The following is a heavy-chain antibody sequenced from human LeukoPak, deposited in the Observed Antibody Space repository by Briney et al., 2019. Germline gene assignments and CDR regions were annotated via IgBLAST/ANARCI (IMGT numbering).Heavy chain of an antibody. CDR2: ISYDGSNK. CDR1: GFTFSSYG. D-gene: IGHD1-14*01. Sequence: SGGSLRLSCAASGFTFSSYGMHWVRQAPGKGLEWVAVISYDGSNKYYAGSVKGRFTISRDNSKNTLYLQMNSLRAEDTAVYYCAKGNPLGAFDIWGQGTMVTVSS. CDR3: AKGNPLGAFDI. J-gene: IGHJ3*02. V-gene: IGHV3-30*18.